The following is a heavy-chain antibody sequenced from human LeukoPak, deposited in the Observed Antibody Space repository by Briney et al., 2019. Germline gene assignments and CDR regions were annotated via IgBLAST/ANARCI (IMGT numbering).Heavy chain of an antibody. V-gene: IGHV4-39*01. J-gene: IGHJ4*02. CDR3: ARGGYYYGSGSYYLFDY. CDR1: GGSISSSSYY. Sequence: PSETLSLTCTVSGGSISSSSYYWGWIRQPPGKGLEWIGSIYYSGSTYYNPSLKSRVTISVDTSKNQFSLKLSSVTAADTAVYYCARGGYYYGSGSYYLFDYWGQGTLVTVSS. D-gene: IGHD3-10*01. CDR2: IYYSGST.